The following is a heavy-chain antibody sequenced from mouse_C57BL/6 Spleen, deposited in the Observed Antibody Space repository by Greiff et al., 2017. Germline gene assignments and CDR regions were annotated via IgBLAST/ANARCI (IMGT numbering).Heavy chain of an antibody. CDR3: TTSDSNYVGWFAY. Sequence: EVQLQQSGAELVRPGASVKLSCTASGFNIKDYYMHWVKQRPEQGLEWIGRIDPEDGDTEYAPKFQGKATMTADTSSNTAYLQLSSLTSEDTAVYYCTTSDSNYVGWFAYWGQGTLVTVSA. J-gene: IGHJ3*01. CDR1: GFNIKDYY. D-gene: IGHD2-5*01. V-gene: IGHV14-1*01. CDR2: IDPEDGDT.